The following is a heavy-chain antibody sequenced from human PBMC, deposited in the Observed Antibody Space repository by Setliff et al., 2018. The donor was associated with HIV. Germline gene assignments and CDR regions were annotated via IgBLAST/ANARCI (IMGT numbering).Heavy chain of an antibody. D-gene: IGHD6-13*01. J-gene: IGHJ3*02. Sequence: PSETLSLTCTVSGGSISTYYWSWIRQPPGKRLEWIGYIYYSGSTNYNPSLKSRVTISVDTSKNQFSLKLTSVTAADTAVYYCARDRPSSSWYLNAFDIWGQGTMVTVSS. CDR3: ARDRPSSSWYLNAFDI. CDR1: GGSISTYY. V-gene: IGHV4-59*01. CDR2: IYYSGST.